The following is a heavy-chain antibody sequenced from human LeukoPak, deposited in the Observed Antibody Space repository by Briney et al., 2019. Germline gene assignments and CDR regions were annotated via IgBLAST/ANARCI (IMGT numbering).Heavy chain of an antibody. CDR2: ISGSGGST. V-gene: IGHV3-23*01. CDR1: GFTFSSSS. D-gene: IGHD6-19*01. J-gene: IGHJ4*02. CDR3: AKGSGWYV. Sequence: ESGGGLVKPGGSLRLSCAASGFTFSSSSMSWVRQAPGKGLKWVSVISGSGGSTDYADSVKGRFTISRDNSKNTLYLQINSLRAEDTAVYYCAKGSGWYVWGQGTLVTVSS.